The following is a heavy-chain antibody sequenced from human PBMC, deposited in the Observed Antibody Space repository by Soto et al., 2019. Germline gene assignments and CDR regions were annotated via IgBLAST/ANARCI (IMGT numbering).Heavy chain of an antibody. CDR3: VRDPPGEGAAMFDL. CDR1: GYTFSNYG. V-gene: IGHV1-18*01. J-gene: IGHJ5*02. D-gene: IGHD3-10*01. CDR2: ISAYNGNI. Sequence: AASGKVSCKASGYTFSNYGISWVRQAPGQGLEWMGWISAYNGNIKFAQKVQGRVTVTTDTFTSTAYMGLRSLRVDDTAVYYWVRDPPGEGAAMFDLGGQGTLVTVSS.